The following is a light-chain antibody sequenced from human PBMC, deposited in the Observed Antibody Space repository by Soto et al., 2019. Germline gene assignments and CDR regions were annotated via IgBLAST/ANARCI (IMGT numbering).Light chain of an antibody. Sequence: ILMTQSPATVSVSPGECAALSCRASQNIYYNVAWYQHRPGQAPRLLIYRASTRAPGVPARFSGSGSGTEFTLTISSLQPEDFTVYSCLQYHNLWAFGQGTKV. V-gene: IGKV3-15*01. CDR2: RAS. CDR1: QNIYYN. CDR3: LQYHNLWA. J-gene: IGKJ1*01.